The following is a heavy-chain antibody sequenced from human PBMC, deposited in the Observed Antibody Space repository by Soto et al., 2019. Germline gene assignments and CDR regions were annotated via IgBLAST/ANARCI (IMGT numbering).Heavy chain of an antibody. Sequence: SLNVSCKASGGTFSSYAISWVRQAPGQGLEWMGGIIPIFGTANYAQKFQGRVTITADKSTSTAYMELSSLRSEDTAVYYCAASSGGVYYYGMDVRGQGTTVTVSS. D-gene: IGHD2-15*01. J-gene: IGHJ6*02. CDR3: AASSGGVYYYGMDV. CDR2: IIPIFGTA. V-gene: IGHV1-69*06. CDR1: GGTFSSYA.